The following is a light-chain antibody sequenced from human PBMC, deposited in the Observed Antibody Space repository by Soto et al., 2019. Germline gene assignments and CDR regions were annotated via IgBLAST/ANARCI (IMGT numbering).Light chain of an antibody. J-gene: IGLJ1*01. CDR2: DVT. CDR1: SSDVGGYNY. CDR3: SSYTTSNTRQIV. V-gene: IGLV2-14*03. Sequence: QSALTQPASVSGSPGQSITISCTGTSSDVGGYNYVSWYQHHPGKAPKLIIYDVTNRPSGVSNPFSGSKSGNTASLTISGRKPEDEADYDCSSYTTSNTRQIVFGTGTKLTVL.